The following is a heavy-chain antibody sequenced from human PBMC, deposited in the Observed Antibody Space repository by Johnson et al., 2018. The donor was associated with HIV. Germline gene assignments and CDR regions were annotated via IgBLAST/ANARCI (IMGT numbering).Heavy chain of an antibody. V-gene: IGHV3-20*04. CDR3: ASSSPYSGSYGDAFDI. CDR2: INWNGGST. CDR1: GFTFDYYG. Sequence: MQLVESGGGVVRPGGSLRLSCAASGFTFDYYGMSWVRQAPGKGLEWVSGINWNGGSTGYADSVKGRFTISRDNANNSLYLQMNSLRVEDTAVYYCASSSPYSGSYGDAFDIWGQGTLVTVSS. D-gene: IGHD1-26*01. J-gene: IGHJ3*02.